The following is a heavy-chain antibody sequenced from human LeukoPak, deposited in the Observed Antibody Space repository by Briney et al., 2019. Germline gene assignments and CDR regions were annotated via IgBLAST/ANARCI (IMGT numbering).Heavy chain of an antibody. CDR3: ARVNHTSSWYFSI. J-gene: IGHJ3*02. Sequence: SQTLTLTCAISGDSVSSNSAAWNWIRQSPSRGLEWLGRTYYRSKWFNDYAVSVKSRITMNPDTSKNQFSLQLSSVTPEDTAVYYCARVNHTSSWYFSIWGQGTMVTVSS. CDR1: GDSVSSNSAA. CDR2: TYYRSKWFN. V-gene: IGHV6-1*01. D-gene: IGHD6-13*01.